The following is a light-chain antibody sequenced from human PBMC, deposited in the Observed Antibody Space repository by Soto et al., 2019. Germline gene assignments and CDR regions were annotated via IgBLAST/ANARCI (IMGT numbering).Light chain of an antibody. V-gene: IGKV1-5*01. CDR2: DAS. J-gene: IGKJ2*01. Sequence: DIQMTQTPSTLSASVGDRVTITCRASQSFSTWLAWYQQKPGKAPKLLIFDASSLERGVPSRFSGSGSGTDFTLTISRLEPEDFAVYYCQHYGASPPFTFGQGTRV. CDR3: QHYGASPPFT. CDR1: QSFSTW.